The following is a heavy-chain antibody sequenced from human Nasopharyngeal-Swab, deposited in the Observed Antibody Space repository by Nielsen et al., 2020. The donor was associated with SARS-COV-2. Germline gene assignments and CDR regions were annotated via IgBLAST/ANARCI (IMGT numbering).Heavy chain of an antibody. Sequence: GASLKISCAASGFTFSSYWMSWVRQAPGKGLEWVANIKQDGSEKYYVDSVKGRFTISRDNAKNSLYLQMNSLRAEDTAVYYCARDGAFSSYYGPPFYYYYGMDVWGQGTTVTVSS. CDR3: ARDGAFSSYYGPPFYYYYGMDV. CDR1: GFTFSSYW. CDR2: IKQDGSEK. J-gene: IGHJ6*02. D-gene: IGHD4-17*01. V-gene: IGHV3-7*01.